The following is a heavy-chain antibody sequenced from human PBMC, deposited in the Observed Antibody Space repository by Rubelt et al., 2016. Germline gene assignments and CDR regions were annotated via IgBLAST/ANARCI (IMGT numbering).Heavy chain of an antibody. Sequence: VQLVESGGGLVQPGGSLRLSCAASGFTFSSYSMNWVRQAPGKGLEWVSYISTRRSTIYYADSVKGRFTISRDNSNNSLYLQMTSRRAEDTAVYYCARSGGRNPYYFDCGGQGTLVTVSS. CDR3: ARSGGRNPYYFDC. CDR1: GFTFSSYS. V-gene: IGHV3-48*01. J-gene: IGHJ4*02. CDR2: ISTRRSTI. D-gene: IGHD2-15*01.